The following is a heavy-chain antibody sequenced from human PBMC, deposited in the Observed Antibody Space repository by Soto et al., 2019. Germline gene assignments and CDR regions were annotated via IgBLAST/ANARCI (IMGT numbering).Heavy chain of an antibody. Sequence: SQTLSLTCAITGDSVSSNSAGWSWVRQSPSRGLEWLGRTYYRSKWYYEYAVSVRGRITINPDTTKNQYSLQLNSVTTEDTAVYFCETGDQYSGRIFDYWGQGTLVTVSS. J-gene: IGHJ4*01. CDR2: TYYRSKWYY. V-gene: IGHV6-1*01. D-gene: IGHD1-26*01. CDR1: GDSVSSNSAG. CDR3: ETGDQYSGRIFDY.